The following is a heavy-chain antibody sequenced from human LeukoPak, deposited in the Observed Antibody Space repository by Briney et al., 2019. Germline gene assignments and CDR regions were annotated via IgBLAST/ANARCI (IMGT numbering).Heavy chain of an antibody. Sequence: GGSLRLSCAASGFTFSSYAMSWVRQAPGKGLGWVSAISGSGGSTYYADSVKGRLTISRDNSKNTLYLQMNSLRAEDTAVYYCAKSVRDSSGWYPDAFDIWGQGTMVTVSS. J-gene: IGHJ3*02. D-gene: IGHD6-19*01. V-gene: IGHV3-23*01. CDR3: AKSVRDSSGWYPDAFDI. CDR2: ISGSGGST. CDR1: GFTFSSYA.